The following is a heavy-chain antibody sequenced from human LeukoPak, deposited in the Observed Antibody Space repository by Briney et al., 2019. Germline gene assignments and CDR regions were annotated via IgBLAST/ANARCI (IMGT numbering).Heavy chain of an antibody. CDR3: ARFTTVVPAFWYFDL. V-gene: IGHV4-59*08. D-gene: IGHD4-23*01. Sequence: PSETLSLTCTVSGASISNYYWSWIRQPPGKGLEWIGYIFYNGSTNYNPSLKSRVTISLATSKNQFSLQLRSVTAADTAVYYCARFTTVVPAFWYFDLWGRGTLVTVSS. CDR1: GASISNYY. CDR2: IFYNGST. J-gene: IGHJ2*01.